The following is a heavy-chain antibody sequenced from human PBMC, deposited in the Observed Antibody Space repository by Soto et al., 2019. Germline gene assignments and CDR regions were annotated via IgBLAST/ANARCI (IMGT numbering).Heavy chain of an antibody. CDR2: IFYRGST. J-gene: IGHJ4*02. V-gene: IGHV4-39*07. D-gene: IGHD3-10*02. CDR1: GGSISGYSYF. CDR3: VRYVREFLGPRSSYSFDY. Sequence: SETLSATCTVSGGSISGYSYFCGWIRQPPGKGLGWLGNIFYRGSTYYNPSLKILVSVVVDTSKNQFSLRLSSMTAAATTVYYCVRYVREFLGPRSSYSFDYWGQAIQVTLCS.